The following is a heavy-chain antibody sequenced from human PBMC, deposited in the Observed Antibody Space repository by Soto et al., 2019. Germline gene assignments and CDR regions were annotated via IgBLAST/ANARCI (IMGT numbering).Heavy chain of an antibody. V-gene: IGHV4-4*07. CDR2: IYTSGST. CDR3: ARDPCCGAGLYGIDV. CDR1: GGSISSYY. D-gene: IGHD2-21*01. J-gene: IGHJ6*02. Sequence: KSSETLSLTCTVSGGSISSYYWSLIRQPAGKGLEWIGRIYTSGSTNYNPSLKSRVTMSVDTSKNQFSLKLSSVTAADTAVYYCARDPCCGAGLYGIDVWGQGTTVTVSS.